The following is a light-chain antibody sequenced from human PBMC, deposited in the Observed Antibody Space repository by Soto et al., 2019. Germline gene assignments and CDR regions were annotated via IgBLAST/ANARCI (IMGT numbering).Light chain of an antibody. V-gene: IGKV3-20*01. CDR2: GAS. CDR3: QQYNNWPWT. J-gene: IGKJ5*01. CDR1: QSVSSSY. Sequence: EIVLTQSPVTLSLSPGERATLSCRASQSVSSSYLAWYQQKPGQAPRLLIYGASSRATGIPDRFSGSGSGTDFTLTISRLEPEDFAVYYCQQYNNWPWTFGQGTRLEIK.